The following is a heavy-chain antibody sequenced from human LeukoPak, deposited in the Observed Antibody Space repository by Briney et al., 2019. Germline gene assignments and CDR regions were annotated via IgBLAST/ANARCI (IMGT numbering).Heavy chain of an antibody. D-gene: IGHD2-21*02. Sequence: HGGSLRLSCAASGFTFSSYEMNWVRQAPGKGLEWVSYISSSGSTIYYADSVKGRFTISRDNAKNSQYLQMNSLRAEDTAVYYCARAIVVVTLDAFDIWGQGTMVTVSP. CDR1: GFTFSSYE. CDR2: ISSSGSTI. CDR3: ARAIVVVTLDAFDI. J-gene: IGHJ3*02. V-gene: IGHV3-48*03.